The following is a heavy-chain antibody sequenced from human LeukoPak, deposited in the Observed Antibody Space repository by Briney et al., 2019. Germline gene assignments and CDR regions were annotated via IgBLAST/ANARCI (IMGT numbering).Heavy chain of an antibody. Sequence: SETLSLTCAVYGGSFSGYYWSWIRQPPGKGLEWIGEINHSGSTNYNPSLKSRVTISVDTSKNQFSLKLSSVTAADTAVYYCARRSRIVGATKDYFDYWGQGTLVTVSS. CDR3: ARRSRIVGATKDYFDY. V-gene: IGHV4-34*01. D-gene: IGHD1-26*01. CDR2: INHSGST. J-gene: IGHJ4*02. CDR1: GGSFSGYY.